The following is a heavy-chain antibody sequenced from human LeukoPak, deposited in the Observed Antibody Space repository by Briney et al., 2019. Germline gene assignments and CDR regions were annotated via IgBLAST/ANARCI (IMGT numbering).Heavy chain of an antibody. CDR1: GGSFSGYY. V-gene: IGHV4-34*01. Sequence: PSETLSLTCAVYGGSFSGYYWSWIRQPPGKGLEWIGEINHSGSTNYNPSLKGRVTISVDTSKNQFSLKLSSVTAADTAVYYCARPIAVAGTGEYYFDYWGQGTLVTVSS. J-gene: IGHJ4*02. D-gene: IGHD6-19*01. CDR3: ARPIAVAGTGEYYFDY. CDR2: INHSGST.